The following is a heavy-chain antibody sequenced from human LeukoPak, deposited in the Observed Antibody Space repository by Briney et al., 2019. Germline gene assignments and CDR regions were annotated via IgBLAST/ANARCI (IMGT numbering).Heavy chain of an antibody. Sequence: PSETLSLTCAVYGGSFSGYYWSWIHQPPGKGLEWIGEINHSGSTNYNPSHKSRVTISVDTSKNQFSLKLSSVTAADTAVYYCATPYCSSTSCYQYYFDYWGQGTLVTVSS. CDR3: ATPYCSSTSCYQYYFDY. CDR2: INHSGST. J-gene: IGHJ4*02. D-gene: IGHD2-2*01. V-gene: IGHV4-34*01. CDR1: GGSFSGYY.